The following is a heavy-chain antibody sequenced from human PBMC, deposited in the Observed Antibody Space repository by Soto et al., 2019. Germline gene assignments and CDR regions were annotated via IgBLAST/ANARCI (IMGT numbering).Heavy chain of an antibody. J-gene: IGHJ4*02. CDR1: GGSISSSSYY. CDR3: AGCITIFGVVTKHNDY. D-gene: IGHD3-3*01. V-gene: IGHV4-39*01. CDR2: IYYSGST. Sequence: SETLSLTCTVSGGSISSSSYYWGWIRQPPGKGLEWIGSIYYSGSTYYNPSLKSRVTISVDTSKNQFSLKLSSVTAADTAVYYCAGCITIFGVVTKHNDYWGQGTLVTVSS.